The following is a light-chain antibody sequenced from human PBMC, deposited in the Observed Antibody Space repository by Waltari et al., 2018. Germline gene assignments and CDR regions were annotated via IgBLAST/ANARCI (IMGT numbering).Light chain of an antibody. CDR3: QQYYSIPIT. CDR1: QSVFYSSNNKDS. CDR2: WAS. V-gene: IGKV4-1*01. J-gene: IGKJ5*01. Sequence: DIVMTQSPASLTVSLGERATINCKSSQSVFYSSNNKDSLAWYQQKPGQPPKLLIYWASTRESGVPDRFSGSGSGTDFTLTISSLQAEDVAVYYCQQYYSIPITFGQGTRLEIK.